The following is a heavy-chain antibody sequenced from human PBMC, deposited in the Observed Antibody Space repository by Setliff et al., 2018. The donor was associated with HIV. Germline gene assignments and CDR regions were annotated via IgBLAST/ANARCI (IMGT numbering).Heavy chain of an antibody. CDR3: ARKLRPGHGMDV. CDR1: GFSFSSYG. CDR2: IPYDGSYK. Sequence: PGGSLRLSCAASGFSFSSYGLHWVRQAPGKGLEWVAFIPYDGSYKYYADSVKGRFTISRDNSRTTMYLQMNNLRAEDTAVYYCARKLRPGHGMDVWGQGTTVTVSS. J-gene: IGHJ6*02. V-gene: IGHV3-30*02. D-gene: IGHD3-10*01.